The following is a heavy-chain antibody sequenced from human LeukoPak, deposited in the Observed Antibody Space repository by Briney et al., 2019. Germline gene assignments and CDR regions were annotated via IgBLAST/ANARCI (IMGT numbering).Heavy chain of an antibody. Sequence: GGSLRLSCAASGFTFSNYAMNWVRQAPGKGLEWVAFIRYDGSNINYADSVKGRFTISRDNSKNTLYLQMNSLRDEDAAMYYCAKDLNGYFDYWGQGTLVTVPS. CDR2: IRYDGSNI. J-gene: IGHJ4*02. V-gene: IGHV3-30*02. CDR1: GFTFSNYA. CDR3: AKDLNGYFDY.